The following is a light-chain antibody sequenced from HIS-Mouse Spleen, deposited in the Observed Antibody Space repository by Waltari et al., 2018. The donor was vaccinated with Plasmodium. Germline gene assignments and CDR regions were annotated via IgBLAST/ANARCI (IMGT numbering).Light chain of an antibody. V-gene: IGLV2-11*01. J-gene: IGLJ3*02. CDR1: SSDVGGDNY. Sequence: QSALTQPRSVSGSPGQSVTISCTGTSSDVGGDNYVSWYQQHPGKAPKRMIYDVSKRPSGFPDRFSGSKSGNTASLTISGLQAEDEADYYCCSYAGSYTWVFGGGTKLTVL. CDR3: CSYAGSYTWV. CDR2: DVS.